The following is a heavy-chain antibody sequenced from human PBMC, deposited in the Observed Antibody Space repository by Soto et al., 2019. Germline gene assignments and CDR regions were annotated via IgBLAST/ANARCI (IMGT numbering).Heavy chain of an antibody. CDR2: IKSKTDGGTT. D-gene: IGHD7-27*01. CDR3: TTEDMGISYYFDY. CDR1: GFTFSNAW. V-gene: IGHV3-15*01. Sequence: GGSLRLSCAASGFTFSNAWMSWVRQAPGKGLEWVDRIKSKTDGGTTDYAAPVKGRFTISRDDSKNTLYLQMNSLKTEDTAVYYCTTEDMGISYYFDYWGQGTLVTVSS. J-gene: IGHJ4*02.